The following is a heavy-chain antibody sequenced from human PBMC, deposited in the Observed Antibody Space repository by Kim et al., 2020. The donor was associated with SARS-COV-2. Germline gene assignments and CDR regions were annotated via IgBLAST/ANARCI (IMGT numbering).Heavy chain of an antibody. CDR3: ARDGRFTIFGVAPPGPYYGMDV. CDR2: IKPIGGSA. Sequence: ASVKVSCKASGYTFTTYYMHWVRQAPGQGLEWVGIIKPIGGSATYAQKFQGRVTMTRDTSTNTIYMELRSLRSDDTAVYYCARDGRFTIFGVAPPGPYYGMDVWGQGTTVTVSS. D-gene: IGHD3-3*01. V-gene: IGHV1-46*01. J-gene: IGHJ6*02. CDR1: GYTFTTYY.